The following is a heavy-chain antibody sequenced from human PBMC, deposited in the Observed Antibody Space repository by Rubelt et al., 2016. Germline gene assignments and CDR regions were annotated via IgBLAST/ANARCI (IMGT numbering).Heavy chain of an antibody. CDR3: ARSSIGWAPDIFDI. CDR2: ISYDGSKK. Sequence: QVQLVESGGGVVQPGRSLRLSCADSGITFSRYAMHWVRQAPGKGLEWVAGISYDGSKKYYGDSVKGRFTISRDNAYNSLYRKMNSLRAEDTAVYSCARSSIGWAPDIFDIWGQGTMVTVSS. D-gene: IGHD6-19*01. CDR1: GITFSRYA. V-gene: IGHV3-30*04. J-gene: IGHJ3*02.